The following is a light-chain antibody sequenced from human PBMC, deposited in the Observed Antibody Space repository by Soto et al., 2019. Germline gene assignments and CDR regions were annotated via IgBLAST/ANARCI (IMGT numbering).Light chain of an antibody. CDR1: QSISNY. CDR3: QQRDSTPWT. V-gene: IGKV1-39*01. CDR2: AAS. Sequence: DIQMTQSPSSLSASVGDRVTITCRASQSISNYLNWYQQKPGKAPKVLIYAASSLQSGVPSRFSGSGSGTDFTLTISSLQPEDFATYYCQQRDSTPWTFGQGTKVEIK. J-gene: IGKJ1*01.